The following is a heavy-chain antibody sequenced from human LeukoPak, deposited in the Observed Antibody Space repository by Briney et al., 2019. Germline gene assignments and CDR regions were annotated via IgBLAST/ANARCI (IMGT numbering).Heavy chain of an antibody. Sequence: GASVKVSCKASGYTFTSYDINWVRQATGQGLEWMGWMNPNSGNTGYAQKFQGRVTITRNTSISTAYMELSSLRSEDTAVYYCARGTYYYDSNGYYYYFDYWGQGTLVTVSS. CDR2: MNPNSGNT. D-gene: IGHD3-22*01. CDR3: ARGTYYYDSNGYYYYFDY. J-gene: IGHJ4*02. V-gene: IGHV1-8*03. CDR1: GYTFTSYD.